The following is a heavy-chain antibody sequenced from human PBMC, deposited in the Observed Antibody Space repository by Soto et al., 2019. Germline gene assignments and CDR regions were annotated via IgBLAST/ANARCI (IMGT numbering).Heavy chain of an antibody. V-gene: IGHV1-69*01. Sequence: QVQLVQSGAEVRKAGSSVKVSCQASGDTFGSASINWVRQAPGQGLEWMGGIIPMLGKPNYAQFFQDRLTITADESANTAYLELRSLRSEDTAVYFCARLGRSAFDPWGQGTPVTVSS. J-gene: IGHJ5*02. D-gene: IGHD7-27*01. CDR2: IIPMLGKP. CDR1: GDTFGSAS. CDR3: ARLGRSAFDP.